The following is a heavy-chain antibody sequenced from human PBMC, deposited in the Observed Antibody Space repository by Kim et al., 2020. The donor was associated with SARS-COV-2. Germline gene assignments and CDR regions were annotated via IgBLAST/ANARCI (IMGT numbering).Heavy chain of an antibody. CDR1: GGSVSSGSYY. D-gene: IGHD6-19*01. CDR2: IYYSGST. Sequence: SETLSLTCTVSGGSVSSGSYYWSWIRQPPGKGLEWIGYIYYSGSTNYNPSLKSRVTISVDTSKNQFSLKLSSVTAADTAVYYCARLDRQWLQNFDYWGQGTLVTVSS. J-gene: IGHJ4*02. V-gene: IGHV4-61*01. CDR3: ARLDRQWLQNFDY.